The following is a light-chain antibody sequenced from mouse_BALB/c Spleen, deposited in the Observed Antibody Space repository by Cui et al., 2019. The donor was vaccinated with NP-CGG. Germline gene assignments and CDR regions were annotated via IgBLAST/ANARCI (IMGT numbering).Light chain of an antibody. CDR1: IGAVTTSNY. CDR3: ALWYSNHWV. CDR2: GTH. Sequence: QAVVTQESALPTSPGETVTLTCRSSIGAVTTSNYANWVQEKPDHLFTGLIGGTHNRVPGVPARFSGSLIGDKAALTITGTQTEDEAIYFCALWYSNHWVFGGGTKLTVL. J-gene: IGLJ1*01. V-gene: IGLV1*01.